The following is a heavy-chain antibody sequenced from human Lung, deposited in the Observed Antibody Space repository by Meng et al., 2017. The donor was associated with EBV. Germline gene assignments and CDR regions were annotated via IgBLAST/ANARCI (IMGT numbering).Heavy chain of an antibody. CDR1: GFSFSNFA. CDR3: ARGMGVGAYRPFDQ. Sequence: QVELVEAGGGVVQPGKSLGLSCAASGFSFSNFAMNWVRQTPGKGLEWVAIISSDGSYEYFAESVRGRFTISRDSSKSTVDLQMNFLRPEDTAVYFCARGMGVGAYRPFDQWGQGTLVTVSS. D-gene: IGHD3-16*01. V-gene: IGHV3-30*04. J-gene: IGHJ4*02. CDR2: ISSDGSYE.